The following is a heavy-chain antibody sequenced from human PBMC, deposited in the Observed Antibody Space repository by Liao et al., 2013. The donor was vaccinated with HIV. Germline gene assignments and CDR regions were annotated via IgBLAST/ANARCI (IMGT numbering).Heavy chain of an antibody. CDR3: ARWFGNNYGIDS. V-gene: IGHV4-59*01. J-gene: IGHJ4*02. CDR1: GGSISPYY. D-gene: IGHD5-24*01. Sequence: QVQLQESGPGLVKPSETLSLTCTISGGSISPYYWSWIRQPPGKGLEWIGFIYYTGSTNYNPSFESRITISVDTSKKQFSLKLTSVTAADTAVYYCARWFGNNYGIDSWGQGTLVTVSS. CDR2: IYYTGST.